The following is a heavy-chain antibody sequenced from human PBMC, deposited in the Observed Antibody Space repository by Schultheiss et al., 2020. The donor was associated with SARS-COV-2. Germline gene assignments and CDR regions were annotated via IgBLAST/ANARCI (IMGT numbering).Heavy chain of an antibody. CDR1: GFTFSSYW. CDR3: AGGPGWLPVS. CDR2: IKQDGSQK. D-gene: IGHD5-12*01. J-gene: IGHJ5*02. V-gene: IGHV3-7*01. Sequence: GGSLRLSCAASGFTFSSYWMSWVRQAPGKGLEWVANIKQDGSQKNYVDSVMGRFTISRDNAKTSLYLQMSSLRAEDTAVYYCAGGPGWLPVSWGQGTLVTVSS.